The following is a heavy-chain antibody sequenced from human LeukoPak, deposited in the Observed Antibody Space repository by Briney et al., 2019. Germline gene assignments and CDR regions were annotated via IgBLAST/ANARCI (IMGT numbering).Heavy chain of an antibody. D-gene: IGHD3-22*01. CDR3: AKEGGTYYDSPDGMDV. Sequence: GRSLRRSCAASGFTFSSYGMHWVRQAPGKGLEWVAVISYDGSNKYYADSVKGRFTISRDNSKNTLYLQMNSLGAEDTAVYYCAKEGGTYYDSPDGMDVRGQGTTVTVSS. J-gene: IGHJ6*02. CDR1: GFTFSSYG. V-gene: IGHV3-30*18. CDR2: ISYDGSNK.